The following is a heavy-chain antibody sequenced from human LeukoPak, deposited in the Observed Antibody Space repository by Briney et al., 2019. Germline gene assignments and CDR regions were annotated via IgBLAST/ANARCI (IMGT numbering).Heavy chain of an antibody. V-gene: IGHV6-1*01. CDR3: AKDGGLDIVATMGDY. CDR2: TYYMSKWYN. J-gene: IGHJ4*02. CDR1: GDSVSSNRAT. D-gene: IGHD5-12*01. Sequence: SQTLSLTCAISGDSVSSNRATWNWIRQSPSRGLEWLGRTYYMSKWYNDYAVSVKSRITINPDTSKNQFSLQLNSVTPEDTAVYCCAKDGGLDIVATMGDYWGQGTLVTVSS.